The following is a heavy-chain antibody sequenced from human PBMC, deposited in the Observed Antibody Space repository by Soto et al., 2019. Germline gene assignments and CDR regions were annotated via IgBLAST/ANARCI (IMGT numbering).Heavy chain of an antibody. CDR2: IYYSGST. V-gene: IGHV4-59*01. Sequence: QVQLQESGPGLVKPSETLSLTCTVSGGSISSYYWSWIRQPPGKGLEWIGYIYYSGSTNYNPSLKSRVTISVDTSKNQFSLKLSSVTAADTAVYYCARDYSGSPNGMDVWGQGTTVTVSS. J-gene: IGHJ6*02. CDR1: GGSISSYY. D-gene: IGHD1-26*01. CDR3: ARDYSGSPNGMDV.